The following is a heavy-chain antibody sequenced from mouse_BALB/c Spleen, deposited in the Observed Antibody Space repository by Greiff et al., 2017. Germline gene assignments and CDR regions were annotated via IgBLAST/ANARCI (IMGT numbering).Heavy chain of an antibody. V-gene: IGHV1-69*01. CDR2: IDTSDSYT. CDR1: GYTFTDYW. Sequence: QVQLQQPGAELVMPGASVKMSCKASGYTFTDYWMHWVKQRPGQGLEWIGAIDTSDSYTSYNQKFKGKATLTVDESSSTAYMQLSSLTSEDSAVYYCASPSSYGSSPYYFDYWGQGTTLTVSS. D-gene: IGHD1-1*01. CDR3: ASPSSYGSSPYYFDY. J-gene: IGHJ2*01.